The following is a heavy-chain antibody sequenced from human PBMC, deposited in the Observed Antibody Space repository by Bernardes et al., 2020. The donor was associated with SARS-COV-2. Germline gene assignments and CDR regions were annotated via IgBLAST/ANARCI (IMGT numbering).Heavy chain of an antibody. CDR3: ARTGTTSLTDFGRFDY. D-gene: IGHD1-7*01. Sequence: SETLSLTCSVSGDSIGGYYWRWVRQPPGKGLEWIWFIYYSGSTNYNPSLKSRLTISVDTSKDQFYLKLSSVTAADTAVYYCARTGTTSLTDFGRFDYWGQGTLVTVSS. CDR1: GDSIGGYY. J-gene: IGHJ4*02. CDR2: IYYSGST. V-gene: IGHV4-59*01.